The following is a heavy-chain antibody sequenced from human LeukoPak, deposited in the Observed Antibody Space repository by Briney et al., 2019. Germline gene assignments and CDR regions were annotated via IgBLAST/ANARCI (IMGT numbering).Heavy chain of an antibody. Sequence: SETLSLTCTVSGGSISSGGYYWSWIRQHPGKGLEWIGYIYYSGSTYYNPSLRSRVTISVDTSKNRFSLKLSSVTVADTAVYFCARRRVVVASTDGASGAFDIWGQGTMVTVSS. CDR1: GGSISSGGYY. CDR3: ARRRVVVASTDGASGAFDI. CDR2: IYYSGST. J-gene: IGHJ3*02. V-gene: IGHV4-31*03. D-gene: IGHD2-15*01.